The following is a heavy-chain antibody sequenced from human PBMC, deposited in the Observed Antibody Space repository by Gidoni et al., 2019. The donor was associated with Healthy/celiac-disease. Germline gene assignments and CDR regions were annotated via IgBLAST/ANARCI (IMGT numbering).Heavy chain of an antibody. V-gene: IGHV3-21*01. CDR3: AREGCSGGSCYYYFDY. Sequence: EVQLVESVGGLVKPGGSLRLSCAASGFTFSSYSMNWVRQAPGKGRGWVSSISSSSSYIYDADSVKGRFTISRDNAKNSLYLQMNSLRAEDTAVYYCAREGCSGGSCYYYFDYWGQGTLVTVSS. CDR1: GFTFSSYS. J-gene: IGHJ4*02. D-gene: IGHD2-15*01. CDR2: ISSSSSYI.